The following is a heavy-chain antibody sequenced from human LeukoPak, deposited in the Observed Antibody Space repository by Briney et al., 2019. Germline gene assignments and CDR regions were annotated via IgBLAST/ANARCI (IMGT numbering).Heavy chain of an antibody. V-gene: IGHV4-4*09. CDR1: GGSISSYY. J-gene: IGHJ4*02. CDR2: IYTSGST. Sequence: PSETLSLTCTVSGGSISSYYWRWIRQPPGKGLEWIGYIYTSGSTNYNPSLKSRVTISVDTSKNQFSLKLSSVTAADTAVYYCARHASRGYYFDYWGQGTLVTVSS. D-gene: IGHD3-16*01. CDR3: ARHASRGYYFDY.